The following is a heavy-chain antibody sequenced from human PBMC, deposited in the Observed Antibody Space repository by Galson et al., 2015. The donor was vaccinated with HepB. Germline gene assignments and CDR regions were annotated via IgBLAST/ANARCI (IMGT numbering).Heavy chain of an antibody. CDR1: GFTFTSSA. V-gene: IGHV1-58*02. J-gene: IGHJ6*02. CDR2: IVVGSGNT. D-gene: IGHD2-2*02. CDR3: AADLGMEDRNCSSTSCYTWHYYYYYGMDV. Sequence: SVKVSCKASGFTFTSSAMQWVRQARGQRLEWIGWIVVGSGNTNYAQKFQERVTITRDMSTSTAYMELSSLRSEDTAVYYCAADLGMEDRNCSSTSCYTWHYYYYYGMDVWGQGTTVTVSS.